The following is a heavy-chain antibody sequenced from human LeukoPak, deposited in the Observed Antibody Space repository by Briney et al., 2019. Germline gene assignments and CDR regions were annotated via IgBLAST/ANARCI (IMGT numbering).Heavy chain of an antibody. CDR1: GGSISSYY. Sequence: SETLPLTCTVSGGSISSYYWTWIRQPPGKGLGWIGYIYYTGNTNYNPSLKSRVTISVDTSRNQFSLKLSSVTAADTAVYYCARGNYYYDSGSYLLFDYWGQGTLVTVSS. V-gene: IGHV4-59*08. CDR2: IYYTGNT. CDR3: ARGNYYYDSGSYLLFDY. D-gene: IGHD3-10*01. J-gene: IGHJ4*02.